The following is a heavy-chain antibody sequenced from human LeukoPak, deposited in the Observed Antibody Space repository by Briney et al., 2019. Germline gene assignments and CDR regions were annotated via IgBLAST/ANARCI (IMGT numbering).Heavy chain of an antibody. D-gene: IGHD3-22*01. CDR3: AKASNTYYYDSSGIY. CDR2: IYSGGST. J-gene: IGHJ4*02. Sequence: PGGSLRLSCAASGFTVSSNYMSWVRQAPGKGLEWVSVIYSGGSTYYADSVKGRFTISRDNSKNTLYLQMNSLRAEDTAVYYCAKASNTYYYDSSGIYWGQGTLVTVSS. CDR1: GFTVSSNY. V-gene: IGHV3-53*01.